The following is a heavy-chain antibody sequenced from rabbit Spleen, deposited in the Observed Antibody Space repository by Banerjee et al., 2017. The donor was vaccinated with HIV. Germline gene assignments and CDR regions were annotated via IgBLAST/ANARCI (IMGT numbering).Heavy chain of an antibody. CDR1: GFSFSSSYY. J-gene: IGHJ4*01. V-gene: IGHV1S45*01. CDR3: ARGSATMTLVITGFYLNL. CDR2: IYAGSSGST. Sequence: QEQLEESGGDLVKPEGSLTLTCTASGFSFSSSYYMCWVRQAPGKGLECIACIYAGSSGSTWYASWAKGRCTISKTSSTTVTLQMTSLTAVDTATYFCARGSATMTLVITGFYLNLWGPGTLVTVS. D-gene: IGHD2-1*01.